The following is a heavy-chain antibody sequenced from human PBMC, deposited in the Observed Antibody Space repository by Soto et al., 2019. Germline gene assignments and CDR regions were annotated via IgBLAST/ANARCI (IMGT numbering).Heavy chain of an antibody. CDR3: GRGGIRFAQYCSGGSCYAKSDAFDI. D-gene: IGHD2-15*01. V-gene: IGHV3-13*01. J-gene: IGHJ3*02. Sequence: GGSLRLSCAASGFTFSSYDMHWVRQATGKGLEWVSAIGTAGDTYYPGSVKGRFTISRENAKNSVYLQMNSLRAGDTAVYYCGRGGIRFAQYCSGGSCYAKSDAFDIWGQGTMVTVSS. CDR2: IGTAGDT. CDR1: GFTFSSYD.